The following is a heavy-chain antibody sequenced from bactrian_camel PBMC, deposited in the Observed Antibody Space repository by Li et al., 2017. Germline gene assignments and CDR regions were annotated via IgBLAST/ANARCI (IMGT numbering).Heavy chain of an antibody. V-gene: IGHV3S53*01. J-gene: IGHJ4*01. CDR2: INSSGST. CDR1: GYTYSGRC. Sequence: HVQLVESGGGSVRAGGSLKLSCAASGYTYSGRCMGWFRQAPGKEREGVAVINSSGSTGYAHSVKGRFTISRDIDKNTVSLEMNSLKSEDTATYYCAARSSLPEYCSGGGFATDVRFSREFDGWGQGPRSPSP. D-gene: IGHD2*01.